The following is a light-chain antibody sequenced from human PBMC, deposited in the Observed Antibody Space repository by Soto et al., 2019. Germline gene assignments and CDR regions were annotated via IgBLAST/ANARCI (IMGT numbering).Light chain of an antibody. CDR1: QGGSAY. J-gene: IGKJ2*01. V-gene: IGKV1-39*01. CDR3: SQSYKTPHT. Sequence: DIQMTQSPSSLSASVGDRVTITCRASQGGSAYLLWYQQRQGTAPKLLIYAASNLLSGVPSMFSGSGSGTNCTLTTSSLLPVDFATYYCSQSYKTPHTCSQGTELAT. CDR2: AAS.